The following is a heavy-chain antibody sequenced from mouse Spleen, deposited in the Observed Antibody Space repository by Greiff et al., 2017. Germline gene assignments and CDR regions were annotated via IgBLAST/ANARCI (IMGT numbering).Heavy chain of an antibody. Sequence: EVQLQQSGPELVKPGDSVKISCKASGYSFTGYFMNWVMQSHGKSLEWIGRINPYNGDTFYNQKFKGKATLTVDKSSSTAHMELRSLTSEDSAVYYCARNYGSSSPYFDYWGQGTTLTVSS. CDR3: ARNYGSSSPYFDY. D-gene: IGHD1-1*01. J-gene: IGHJ2*01. CDR1: GYSFTGYF. V-gene: IGHV1-20*01. CDR2: INPYNGDT.